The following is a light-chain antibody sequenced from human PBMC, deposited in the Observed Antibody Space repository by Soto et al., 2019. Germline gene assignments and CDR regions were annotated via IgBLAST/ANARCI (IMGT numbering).Light chain of an antibody. Sequence: QSVLTQPPSVSGAPGQRVTISCTGSSSNIGAGYDVHWYQQLPGAAPKFLIYGNTIRPSGVPDRFSGSKSGTSASLAITGLQAEDEADYYCQSYDSTFHVTFGGWTKLTVL. CDR1: SSNIGAGYD. CDR3: QSYDSTFHVT. CDR2: GNT. J-gene: IGLJ2*01. V-gene: IGLV1-40*01.